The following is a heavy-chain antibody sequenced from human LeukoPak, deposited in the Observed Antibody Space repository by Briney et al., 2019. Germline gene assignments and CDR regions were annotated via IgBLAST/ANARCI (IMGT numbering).Heavy chain of an antibody. CDR3: ARAPSDFWSGYNYYYYGMDV. V-gene: IGHV3-9*01. Sequence: GRSLRLPCAASGFTFDDYAMHWVRQAPGKGLEWVSGISWNSGSIGYADSVKGRFTISRDNAKNSLYLQINSLRAEDTALYYCARAPSDFWSGYNYYYYGMDVWGQGTTVTVSS. CDR1: GFTFDDYA. J-gene: IGHJ6*02. CDR2: ISWNSGSI. D-gene: IGHD3-3*01.